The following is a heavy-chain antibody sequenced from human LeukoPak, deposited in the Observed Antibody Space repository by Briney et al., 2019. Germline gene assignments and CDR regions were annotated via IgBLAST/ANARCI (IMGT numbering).Heavy chain of an antibody. D-gene: IGHD2-21*02. J-gene: IGHJ4*02. CDR3: ERDGRLLPDDY. CDR1: GGSISSYY. V-gene: IGHV4-4*07. CDR2: IYASAST. Sequence: PSETLSLTCTVSGGSISSYYWSWIRQPAGKGLEWIGRIYASASTNYNPSLKRRVTMSVDTSKNQFSLKLSSVTAADTAVYYCERDGRLLPDDYWGQGTLVTVSS.